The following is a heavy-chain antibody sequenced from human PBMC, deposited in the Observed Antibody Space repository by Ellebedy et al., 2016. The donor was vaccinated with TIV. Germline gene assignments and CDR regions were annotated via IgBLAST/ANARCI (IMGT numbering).Heavy chain of an antibody. D-gene: IGHD5-12*01. Sequence: ASVKVSCKASGYTFTSYYMHWVRQAPGQGLEWMGIINPSGGSTSYAQKFQGRVTMTRDTSTSTVYMELSGLRSEDTAVYYCATGTEVLYIVATPRPFDYWGQGTLVTVSS. J-gene: IGHJ4*02. CDR1: GYTFTSYY. CDR2: INPSGGST. V-gene: IGHV1-46*01. CDR3: ATGTEVLYIVATPRPFDY.